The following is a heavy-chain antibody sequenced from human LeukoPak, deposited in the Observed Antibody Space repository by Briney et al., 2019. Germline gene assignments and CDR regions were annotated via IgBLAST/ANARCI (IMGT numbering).Heavy chain of an antibody. J-gene: IGHJ4*02. CDR3: ARAKGGYSVGLFDY. Sequence: GGSLSLSCAASGFTFSSNWMHWVRQAPGKGLVWVSRINSDGSSTNYADSVKGRFTIPRDNAKNTLYLQMNSLRAEDTAVYYCARAKGGYSVGLFDYWGQGTLVTVSS. V-gene: IGHV3-74*01. D-gene: IGHD5-18*01. CDR1: GFTFSSNW. CDR2: INSDGSST.